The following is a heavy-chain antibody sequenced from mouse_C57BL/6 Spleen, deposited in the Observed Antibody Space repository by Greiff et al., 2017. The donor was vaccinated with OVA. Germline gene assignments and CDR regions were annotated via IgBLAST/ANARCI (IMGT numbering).Heavy chain of an antibody. D-gene: IGHD1-1*01. CDR3: ARVGNYVDAMDY. CDR1: GYSITSGYY. Sequence: EVKLMESGPGLVKPSQSLSLTCSVTGYSITSGYYWHWIRQFPGNKLEWMGYISYDGSNNYNPSLKNRISITRDTSKNQFFLKLNSVTTEDTATYYCARVGNYVDAMDYWGQGTSVTVSS. J-gene: IGHJ4*01. V-gene: IGHV3-6*01. CDR2: ISYDGSN.